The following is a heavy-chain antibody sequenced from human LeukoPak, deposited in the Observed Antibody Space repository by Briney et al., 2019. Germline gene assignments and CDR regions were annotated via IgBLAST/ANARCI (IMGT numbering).Heavy chain of an antibody. CDR3: ARPRSGTYSA. CDR1: GYTFTGYY. D-gene: IGHD1-26*01. CDR2: INPNSGGT. Sequence: ASVKVSCKASGYTFTGYYMHWVRQAPGQGLEWMGWINPNSGGTNYAQRFQGRVTMTRDTSISTAYMELSSLRSDDTAVYYCARPRSGTYSAWGQGSLVTVSS. V-gene: IGHV1-2*02. J-gene: IGHJ4*02.